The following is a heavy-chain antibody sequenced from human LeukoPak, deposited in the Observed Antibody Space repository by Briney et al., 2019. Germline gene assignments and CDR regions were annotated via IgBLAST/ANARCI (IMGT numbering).Heavy chain of an antibody. CDR1: GFTVSNNY. J-gene: IGHJ4*02. CDR2: IYSGGST. CDR3: ARILGYDSSGYYTGFFDY. V-gene: IGHV3-66*01. Sequence: GGSLRLSCAASGFTVSNNYMSWVRQAPGKGLEWVSVIYSGGSTYYADSVKGRFTISRDNSKNTLYPQMNSLRAEDTAVYYCARILGYDSSGYYTGFFDYWGQGTLVTVSS. D-gene: IGHD3-22*01.